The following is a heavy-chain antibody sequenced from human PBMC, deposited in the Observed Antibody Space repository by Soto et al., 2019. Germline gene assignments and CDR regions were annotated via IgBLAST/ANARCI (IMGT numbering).Heavy chain of an antibody. CDR1: GFTFSDYY. Sequence: GGSLRLSCAASGFTFSDYYMNWIRQDPGKGLEWVSYISSGAITIYYADSVKGRFTISRDNAKNSLYLQMNSLRAEDTAVYYCAGQYSSSSVEFWGQGTLVTVSS. D-gene: IGHD6-6*01. CDR2: ISSGAITI. J-gene: IGHJ4*02. V-gene: IGHV3-11*01. CDR3: AGQYSSSSVEF.